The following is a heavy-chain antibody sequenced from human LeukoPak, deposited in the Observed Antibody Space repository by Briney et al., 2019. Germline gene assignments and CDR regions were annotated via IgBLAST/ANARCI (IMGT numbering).Heavy chain of an antibody. CDR3: ARNQRITMVRGVIILYGMDV. CDR1: GYTFTSYD. D-gene: IGHD3-10*01. CDR2: MNPNSGNT. V-gene: IGHV1-8*01. Sequence: ASVTVSCKASGYTFTSYDINWVRQATGQGLEWMGWMNPNSGNTGYAQKFQGRVTMTRNTSISTAYMELSSLRSEDTAVYYCARNQRITMVRGVIILYGMDVWGQGTTVTVSS. J-gene: IGHJ6*02.